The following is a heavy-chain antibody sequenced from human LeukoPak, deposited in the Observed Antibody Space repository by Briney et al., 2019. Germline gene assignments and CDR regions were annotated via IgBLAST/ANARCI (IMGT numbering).Heavy chain of an antibody. CDR3: ATDLHCGGDCYSAY. CDR2: INPNSGGT. J-gene: IGHJ4*02. V-gene: IGHV1-2*04. CDR1: GYTFTGYY. Sequence: ASVKVSCKASGYTFTGYYMHWVRQAPGQGLEWMGWINPNSGGTNYAQKFQGWVTMTRDTSISTAYMELSRLRSEDTAVYYCATDLHCGGDCYSAYWGQGTLVTVSS. D-gene: IGHD2-21*02.